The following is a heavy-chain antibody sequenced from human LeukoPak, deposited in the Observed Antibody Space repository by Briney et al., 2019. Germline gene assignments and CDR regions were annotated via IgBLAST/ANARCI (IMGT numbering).Heavy chain of an antibody. D-gene: IGHD3-10*01. CDR1: GFTFSSYA. J-gene: IGHJ6*03. CDR3: AKDRYGSGSYHYYYYMDV. V-gene: IGHV3-23*01. Sequence: GGSLRLSCAASGFTFSSYAMSWVRQAPGKGLEWVSAISGSGGSTYYADSVKGRFTISRDNSRNTLYLQMNSLRAEDTAVYYCAKDRYGSGSYHYYYYMDVWGKGTTVTVSS. CDR2: ISGSGGST.